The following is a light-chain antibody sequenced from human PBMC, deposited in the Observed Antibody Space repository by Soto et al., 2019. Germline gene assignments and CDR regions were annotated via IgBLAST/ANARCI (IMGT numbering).Light chain of an antibody. CDR1: SGHSSYI. V-gene: IGLV4-60*02. Sequence: QSVLTQSSSASASLGSSVKLTCTLSSGHSSYIIAWHQQQPGKAPRYLMKLEGSGSYNKGTGVPDRFSGSSSGAKRYLTISTLQFEDEADYYCPTGDSNTRVFIGGTQLTVL. CDR3: PTGDSNTRV. CDR2: LEGSGSY. J-gene: IGLJ2*01.